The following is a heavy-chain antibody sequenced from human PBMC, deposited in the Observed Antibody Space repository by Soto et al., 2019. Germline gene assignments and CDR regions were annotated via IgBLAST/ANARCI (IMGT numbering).Heavy chain of an antibody. V-gene: IGHV3-21*01. CDR3: ARGTNYYDSSVYYGY. CDR1: GFTFSSYS. Sequence: EVQLVESGGGLVKPGGSLRLSCAASGFTFSSYSMNWVRQAPGKGLQWVSSISSSSTYIYYADSVKGRFTISRDNAKNSLYLQMNSLRAEDTAVYYCARGTNYYDSSVYYGYWGQGTVVTVSS. CDR2: ISSSSTYI. J-gene: IGHJ4*02. D-gene: IGHD3-22*01.